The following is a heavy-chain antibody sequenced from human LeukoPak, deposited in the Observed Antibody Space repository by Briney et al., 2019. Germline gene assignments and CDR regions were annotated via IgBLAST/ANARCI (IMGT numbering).Heavy chain of an antibody. D-gene: IGHD1-26*01. CDR1: GYTFTSYG. Sequence: ASVRVSCKASGYTFTSYGISWVRQAPGQGLEGMGWISAYNGNTNYAQKLQGRVTMTTDTSTSTAYMELRSLRSDDTAVYYCARGYSGSYYGYFDYWGQGTLVTVSS. CDR3: ARGYSGSYYGYFDY. V-gene: IGHV1-18*01. CDR2: ISAYNGNT. J-gene: IGHJ4*02.